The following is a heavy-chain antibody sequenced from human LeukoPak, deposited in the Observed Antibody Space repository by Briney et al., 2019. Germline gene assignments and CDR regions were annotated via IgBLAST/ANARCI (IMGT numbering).Heavy chain of an antibody. V-gene: IGHV1-8*01. D-gene: IGHD3-22*01. J-gene: IGHJ4*02. CDR3: ARAPLGPYYDNSGTTFDH. Sequence: ASVKVSCKASGYTFTSYDIYWVRQATGQGLEWMGWMNPNTGNTDYAQKFQGRVTMTRDTSTSTAYMELSSLRSEDTAVYYCARAPLGPYYDNSGTTFDHWGQGALVTVSS. CDR1: GYTFTSYD. CDR2: MNPNTGNT.